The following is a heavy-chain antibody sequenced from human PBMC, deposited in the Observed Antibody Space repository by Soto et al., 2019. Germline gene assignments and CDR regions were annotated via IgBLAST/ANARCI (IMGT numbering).Heavy chain of an antibody. V-gene: IGHV3-43D*04. D-gene: IGHD1-26*01. CDR1: GFTFDDYA. Sequence: GGSLRLSCAASGFTFDDYAMHWVRQAPGKGLEWVSLISWDGGSTYYADSVKGRFTISRDNSKNSLYLQMNSLRAEDTALYYCAKVRGATTSHYYYGMDVWGQGTTVTVSS. CDR3: AKVRGATTSHYYYGMDV. CDR2: ISWDGGST. J-gene: IGHJ6*02.